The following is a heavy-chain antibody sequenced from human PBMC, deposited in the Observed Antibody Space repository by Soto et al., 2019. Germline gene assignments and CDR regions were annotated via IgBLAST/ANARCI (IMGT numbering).Heavy chain of an antibody. CDR3: ARVFGDNDFTAADY. Sequence: ASVKVSCKASGYTFTDYYIHWVRQAPGQGLEWMGWIRAYNGNTNYGQKIQGRVTMTTDTYTSTGYMELRSLRSDDTAVYYCARVFGDNDFTAADYWGQGTLVTVSS. CDR2: IRAYNGNT. V-gene: IGHV1-18*04. D-gene: IGHD2-21*01. J-gene: IGHJ4*02. CDR1: GYTFTDYY.